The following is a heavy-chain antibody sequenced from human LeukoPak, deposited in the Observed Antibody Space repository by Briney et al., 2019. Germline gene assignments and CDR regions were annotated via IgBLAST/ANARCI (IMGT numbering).Heavy chain of an antibody. Sequence: ASVKVSCKASGGTFSSYAISWVRQAPGQGLEWMGGIIPIFGTANYAQKFQGRVTITADESTSTAYMELSSLRSEDTAVYYCARWGESSLSQVDYYYYMDVWGKGTTVTVSS. V-gene: IGHV1-69*13. CDR3: ARWGESSLSQVDYYYYMDV. CDR2: IIPIFGTA. J-gene: IGHJ6*03. CDR1: GGTFSSYA. D-gene: IGHD6-6*01.